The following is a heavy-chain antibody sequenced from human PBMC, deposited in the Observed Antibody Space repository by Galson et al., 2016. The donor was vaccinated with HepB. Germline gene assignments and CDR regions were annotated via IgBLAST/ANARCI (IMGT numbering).Heavy chain of an antibody. CDR1: GFTFRSYE. CDR2: ISSRGSTI. CDR3: ARLGDNSSGWHSFDC. J-gene: IGHJ4*02. V-gene: IGHV3-48*03. Sequence: SLRLSCAASGFTFRSYEMNWVRQAPGKGLEWVSYISSRGSTIYYADSVKGRFTISRDNTKNSLYLQMNNLRAEDTAVYYCARLGDNSSGWHSFDCWGQGTLVTVSS. D-gene: IGHD6-19*01.